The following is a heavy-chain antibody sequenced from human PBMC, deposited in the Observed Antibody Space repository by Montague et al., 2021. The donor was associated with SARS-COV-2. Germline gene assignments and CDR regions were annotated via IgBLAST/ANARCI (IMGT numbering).Heavy chain of an antibody. J-gene: IGHJ6*02. CDR2: IYYSGST. CDR1: GGSISSYY. Sequence: SETLSLTCTVSGGSISSYYWSWIRQPPGKGLEWIGYIYYSGSTNYNPSLKSRVTISVDTSKNRFSLKLSSVTAADTAVYYCARDTLGDYYYYGMDVWGQGTTVTVSS. V-gene: IGHV4-59*01. CDR3: ARDTLGDYYYYGMDV.